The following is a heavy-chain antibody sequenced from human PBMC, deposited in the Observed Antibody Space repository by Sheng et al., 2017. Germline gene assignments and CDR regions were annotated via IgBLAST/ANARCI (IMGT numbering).Heavy chain of an antibody. D-gene: IGHD4-17*01. J-gene: IGHJ4*02. V-gene: IGHV4-34*01. CDR1: GGSFSGYY. CDR3: ASPGRGDYGDYGGRWDY. CDR2: INHSGST. Sequence: QVQLQQWGAGLLKPSETLSLTCAVYGGSFSGYYWSWIRQPPGKGLEWIGEINHSGSTNYNPSLKSRVTISVDTSKNQFSLKLSSVTAADTAVYYCASPGRGDYGDYGGRWDYWGQGTLVTVSS.